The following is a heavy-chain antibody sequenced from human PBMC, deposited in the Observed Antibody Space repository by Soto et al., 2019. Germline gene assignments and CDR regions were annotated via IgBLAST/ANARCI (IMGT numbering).Heavy chain of an antibody. CDR1: GFIFSAYT. Sequence: GGSLRLSCAASGFIFSAYTMSWVRQAPGKGLEWVSTISGSGTSTYYADSVKGRFIISRDNSKNIVNLQMNSLRVDDTAVYYCATSFRYFDNWGHGTRVTVSS. V-gene: IGHV3-23*01. CDR2: ISGSGTST. D-gene: IGHD3-9*01. J-gene: IGHJ4*01. CDR3: ATSFRYFDN.